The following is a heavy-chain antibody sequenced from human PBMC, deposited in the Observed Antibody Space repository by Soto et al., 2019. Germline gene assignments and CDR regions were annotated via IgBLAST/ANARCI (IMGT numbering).Heavy chain of an antibody. Sequence: QVQLVQSGAEMKNLGASVKVSCKASRYTFSGRFIHWVRQAPGQGPEWMGRKYMNTGDIIYAQKFQGRVNMTDATSINTDYIELIGLKSDDTVVYYCARELLRGLDVCGQGTTVTGSS. D-gene: IGHD2-15*01. CDR2: KYMNTGDI. J-gene: IGHJ6*02. CDR3: ARELLRGLDV. CDR1: RYTFSGRF. V-gene: IGHV1-2*05.